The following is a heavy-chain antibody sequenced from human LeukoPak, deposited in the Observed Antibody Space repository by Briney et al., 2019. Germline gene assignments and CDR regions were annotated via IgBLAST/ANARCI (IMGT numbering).Heavy chain of an antibody. Sequence: SETLSLTCAVHGGSFSGYYWSWIRQPPGKGLEWIGEINHSGSTNYNPSLKSRVTISVDTSKNQFSLKLSSVTAADTAVYYCARGSLVLLWFGESKNYYGMDVWGQGTTVTVSS. J-gene: IGHJ6*02. CDR1: GGSFSGYY. CDR2: INHSGST. CDR3: ARGSLVLLWFGESKNYYGMDV. D-gene: IGHD3-10*01. V-gene: IGHV4-34*01.